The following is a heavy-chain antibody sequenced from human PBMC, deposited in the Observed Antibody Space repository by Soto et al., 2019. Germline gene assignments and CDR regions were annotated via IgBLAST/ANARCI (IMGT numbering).Heavy chain of an antibody. Sequence: GGSLRLSCAASGFTFGSFAMSWVRQAPGKGLEWVSSVSGSGDITNYGDSVKGRFTISRDNSKNTLSLQMNSLIAEDTAVYYCAKAACSSSSCALHSWGQGTLVTVSS. D-gene: IGHD2-2*01. V-gene: IGHV3-23*01. CDR2: VSGSGDIT. CDR3: AKAACSSSSCALHS. J-gene: IGHJ4*02. CDR1: GFTFGSFA.